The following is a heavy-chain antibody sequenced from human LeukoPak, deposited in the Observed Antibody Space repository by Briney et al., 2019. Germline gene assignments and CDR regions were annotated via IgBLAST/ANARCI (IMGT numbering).Heavy chain of an antibody. Sequence: GGSLRLSCAASGFTFSSYSMNWVRQAPGKGLEWVSSISSSSSYIYYADSVKGRFTISRDNAKNSLYLQMNSLRAEDTAVYYCAREGPADPGFYYYYYMDVWGKGTTVTVSS. J-gene: IGHJ6*03. CDR2: ISSSSSYI. CDR1: GFTFSSYS. V-gene: IGHV3-21*01. D-gene: IGHD2-2*01. CDR3: AREGPADPGFYYYYYMDV.